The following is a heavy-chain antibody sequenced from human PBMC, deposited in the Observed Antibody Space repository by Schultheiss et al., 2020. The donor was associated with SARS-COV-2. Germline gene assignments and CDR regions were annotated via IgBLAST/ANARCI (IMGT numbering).Heavy chain of an antibody. J-gene: IGHJ5*02. CDR3: ARSPGDYDNWFDP. D-gene: IGHD4-17*01. CDR2: INPNSGGT. V-gene: IGHV1-2*04. Sequence: ASVKVSCKASGYTFTGYYMHWVRQAPGQGLEWMGWINPNSGGTNYAQNFQGWVTMTRDTSISTAYMELSRLRSDDTAVYYCARSPGDYDNWFDPWGQGTLVTVSS. CDR1: GYTFTGYY.